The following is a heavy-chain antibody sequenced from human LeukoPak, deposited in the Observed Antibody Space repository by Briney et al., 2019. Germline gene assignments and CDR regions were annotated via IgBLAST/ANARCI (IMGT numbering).Heavy chain of an antibody. J-gene: IGHJ4*02. CDR3: ATTDRVESLLLYY. CDR2: INPRGGST. CDR1: GYTFTRYY. D-gene: IGHD2/OR15-2a*01. Sequence: ASVKVSCKASGYTFTRYYIHWVRQAPGQGGEGVGIINPRGGSTSFTQKFQGRVTMARDTSTSTVYMELSSLRSEDTAVYYCATTDRVESLLLYYWGQGTLVTVSS. V-gene: IGHV1-46*01.